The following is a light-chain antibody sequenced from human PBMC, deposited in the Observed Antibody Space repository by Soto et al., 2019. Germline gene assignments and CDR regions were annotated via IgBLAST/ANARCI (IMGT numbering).Light chain of an antibody. J-gene: IGKJ2*01. Sequence: TQSPATLSMSPGQRVTLSCRASQSISSYLAWYQQRPGQPSRLLIYDASNRATGIPARFSGSGSGTEFTLTISSLQSVDFAVYYCQQYNNWPPTFGQGTKLEIK. CDR1: QSISSY. V-gene: IGKV3D-15*01. CDR3: QQYNNWPPT. CDR2: DAS.